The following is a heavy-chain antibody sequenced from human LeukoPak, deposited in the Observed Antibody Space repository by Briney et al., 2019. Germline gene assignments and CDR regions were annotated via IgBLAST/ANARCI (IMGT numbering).Heavy chain of an antibody. J-gene: IGHJ4*02. CDR3: AEDGIRYFDWLLPTDY. V-gene: IGHV3-9*01. Sequence: SGRSLRLSCAASGFTFDDYAMHWVRQAPGKGLEWVSGISWNSGSIGYADSVKGRFTISRDNAKNSLYLQMNSLRAEDTALFYRAEDGIRYFDWLLPTDYWGQGTLVTVSS. CDR1: GFTFDDYA. CDR2: ISWNSGSI. D-gene: IGHD3-9*01.